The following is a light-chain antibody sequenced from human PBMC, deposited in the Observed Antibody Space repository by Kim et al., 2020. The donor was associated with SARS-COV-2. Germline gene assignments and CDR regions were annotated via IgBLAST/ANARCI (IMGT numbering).Light chain of an antibody. J-gene: IGLJ3*02. Sequence: QPALTQSSSASASLGDSVKLTCTLSSGHSDYAIIWHQHQPERGPRYLLKLNGDGTHIKGDGIPDRFSGSSSGAERFLTISNVQTEDEADYYCHTWGTGTWVFGGGTQLTVL. CDR2: LNGDGTH. V-gene: IGLV4-69*01. CDR1: SGHSDYA. CDR3: HTWGTGTWV.